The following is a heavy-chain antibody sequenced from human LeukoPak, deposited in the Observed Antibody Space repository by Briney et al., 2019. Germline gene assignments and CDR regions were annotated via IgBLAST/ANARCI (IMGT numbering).Heavy chain of an antibody. CDR2: ISYDGSNK. CDR1: GFPFSSYA. V-gene: IGHV3-30-3*01. J-gene: IGHJ4*02. CDR3: ARDSQSFDY. Sequence: GRSLRLSCAASGFPFSSYAMHWVRQAPGKGLEWVAVISYDGSNKYYADSVKGRFTISRDNSKNTLYLQMNSLRAEDTAVYYCARDSQSFDYWGQGTLVTVSS.